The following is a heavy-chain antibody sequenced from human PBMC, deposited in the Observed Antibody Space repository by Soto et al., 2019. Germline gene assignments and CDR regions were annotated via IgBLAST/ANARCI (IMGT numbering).Heavy chain of an antibody. CDR3: ARIEMAAIK. CDR2: IYYTGST. V-gene: IGHV4-31*03. CDR1: GASIRSGGYY. Sequence: SETLSLTCSVSGASIRSGGYYWSWLRQSPGKGLEWIGHIYYTGSTFYSPSLKSRLTISLDTSKNQFSLDLRSVTAADTAMYYCARIEMAAIKWGRGTLVTVSS. J-gene: IGHJ4*02.